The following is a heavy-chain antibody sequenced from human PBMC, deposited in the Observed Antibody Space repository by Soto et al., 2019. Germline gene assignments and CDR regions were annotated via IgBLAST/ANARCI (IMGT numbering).Heavy chain of an antibody. CDR1: GGFVSSGSYY. CDR3: ARVERGTATTVVDAFDI. D-gene: IGHD1-1*01. Sequence: QVQLQQWGAGLLKPSETLSLTCAVYGGFVSSGSYYWSWIRQPPGKGLEWIGEMSHSGGTHFNLSLKSRVTISVDTSKNQFSLMMSSVTAADTALYYCARVERGTATTVVDAFDIWGPGTMVTVSS. CDR2: MSHSGGT. V-gene: IGHV4-34*01. J-gene: IGHJ3*02.